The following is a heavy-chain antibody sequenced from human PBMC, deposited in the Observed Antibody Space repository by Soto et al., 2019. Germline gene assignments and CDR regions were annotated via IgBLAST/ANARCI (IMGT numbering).Heavy chain of an antibody. CDR2: IHGGGSGS. V-gene: IGHV3-74*01. J-gene: IGHJ4*02. CDR1: GFTLSNHP. CDR3: VRGTRDYRGMDY. D-gene: IGHD4-17*01. Sequence: GGSLRLSCVASGFTLSNHPLHWDRQAPGKWLVWVSSIHGGGSGSSKAESVKGRFTSTSDSTESTLHLQMNGLRGEDSAIYYCVRGTRDYRGMDYWGRGTLVTVSS.